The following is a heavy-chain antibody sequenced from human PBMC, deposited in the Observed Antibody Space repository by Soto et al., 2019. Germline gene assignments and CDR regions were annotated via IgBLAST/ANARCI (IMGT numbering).Heavy chain of an antibody. D-gene: IGHD6-19*01. CDR3: AREPIAVAGRDYYKGMDV. V-gene: IGHV1-46*01. CDR1: GYTFTSYY. CDR2: INPSGGRI. J-gene: IGHJ6*02. Sequence: QVQLVQSGAEVKKPGASVKVSCKASGYTFTSYYMHWVRQAPGQGLEWMGVINPSGGRITYAQNFQGRVIMTRDTSTSTVYMELSSLRSEDTAVYYCAREPIAVAGRDYYKGMDVWGQGTTVTVSS.